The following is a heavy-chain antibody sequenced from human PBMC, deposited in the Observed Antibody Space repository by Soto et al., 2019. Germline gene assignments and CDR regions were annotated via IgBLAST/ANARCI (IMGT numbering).Heavy chain of an antibody. J-gene: IGHJ3*02. CDR3: ARKEYYYGSGRSPGAFDI. Sequence: GGSLRLSCAASGFTFSSYSINWVRQAPGKGLEWVSYISGSSSTIYYADSVRGRFTISRDNAKNSLYLQMNSLRAEDTAVYYCARKEYYYGSGRSPGAFDIWGQGTMVTVSS. CDR1: GFTFSSYS. CDR2: ISGSSSTI. V-gene: IGHV3-48*01. D-gene: IGHD3-10*01.